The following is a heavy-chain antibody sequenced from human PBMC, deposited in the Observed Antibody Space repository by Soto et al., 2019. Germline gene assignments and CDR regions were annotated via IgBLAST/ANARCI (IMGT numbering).Heavy chain of an antibody. CDR2: IYYSGST. D-gene: IGHD6-25*01. J-gene: IGHJ5*02. Sequence: SETLSLTCTVSGGSISSYYWSWIRQPPGKGLEWIGYIYYSGSTNYNPSLKSRVTISVDTSKNQFSLKLSSVAAADTAVYYCARGGSENWLDPSGQGTLVTVSS. CDR3: ARGGSENWLDP. V-gene: IGHV4-59*01. CDR1: GGSISSYY.